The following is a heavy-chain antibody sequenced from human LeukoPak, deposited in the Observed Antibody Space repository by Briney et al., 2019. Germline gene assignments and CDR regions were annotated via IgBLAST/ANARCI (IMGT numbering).Heavy chain of an antibody. CDR2: IYGGGST. D-gene: IGHD5-12*01. CDR3: AGAGGYSGY. V-gene: IGHV3-66*01. CDR1: GFTVSTNH. J-gene: IGHJ4*02. Sequence: WGSLRLSCAVSGFTVSTNHITWVRQAPGKGLECASVIYGGGSTYYADSVKGRFTISRDSSKNTVYLQMNSLRAEDTAVYYCAGAGGYSGYGSQGTLVTVSS.